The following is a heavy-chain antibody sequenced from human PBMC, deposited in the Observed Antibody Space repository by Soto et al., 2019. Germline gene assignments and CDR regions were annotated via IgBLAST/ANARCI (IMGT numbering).Heavy chain of an antibody. V-gene: IGHV1-3*01. D-gene: IGHD1-26*01. Sequence: GASVKVSCKASGYTFTSYAMHWVRQAPGQRLEWMGWINAGNGNTKYSQKFQGRVTITRDTSASTAYMELSSLRSEDTAVYYCASSRGSYRGSGFFDYRGQGTLVTVSS. CDR3: ASSRGSYRGSGFFDY. CDR1: GYTFTSYA. J-gene: IGHJ4*02. CDR2: INAGNGNT.